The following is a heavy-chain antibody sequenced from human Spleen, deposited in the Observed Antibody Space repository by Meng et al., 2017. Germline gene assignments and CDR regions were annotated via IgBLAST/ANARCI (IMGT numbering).Heavy chain of an antibody. D-gene: IGHD3-16*02. CDR2: ISWNSGSI. V-gene: IGHV3-9*03. CDR1: GFTFSSYA. J-gene: IGHJ3*02. Sequence: GGSLRLSCAASGFTFSSYAMSWVRQAPGKGLEWVSGISWNSGSIGYADSVKGRFTISRDNAKNSLYLQMNSLRAEDMALYYCAKLGDYVWGSYRDDAFDIWGQGTMVTVSS. CDR3: AKLGDYVWGSYRDDAFDI.